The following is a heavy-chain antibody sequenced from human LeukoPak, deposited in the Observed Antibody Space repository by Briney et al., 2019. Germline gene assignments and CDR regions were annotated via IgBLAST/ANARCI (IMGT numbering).Heavy chain of an antibody. V-gene: IGHV1-8*01. D-gene: IGHD2-15*01. J-gene: IGHJ6*03. Sequence: ASVKVSCKASGYTFTSYDINWVRQATGQGLEWMGWMNPNSGNTGYAQKFQGRVTMTRNTSISTAYMELSSLRSEDTAVYYCAREGGGNRVAANLGYYYHMDVWGKGTTVTVSS. CDR2: MNPNSGNT. CDR1: GYTFTSYD. CDR3: AREGGGNRVAANLGYYYHMDV.